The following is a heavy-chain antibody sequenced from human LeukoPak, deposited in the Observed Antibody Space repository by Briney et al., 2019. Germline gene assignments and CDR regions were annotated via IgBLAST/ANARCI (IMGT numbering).Heavy chain of an antibody. CDR1: GFTFSSYG. V-gene: IGHV3-30*02. CDR3: AKDPSSYGDYGGFDY. CDR2: IWYDGSNK. D-gene: IGHD4-17*01. Sequence: PGGSLRLPCAASGFTFSSYGMHWVRLAPGKGLEWVAVIWYDGSNKYYADSVKGRFTISRDNSKNTLYLQMNSLRAEDTAVYYCAKDPSSYGDYGGFDYWGQGTLVTVSS. J-gene: IGHJ4*02.